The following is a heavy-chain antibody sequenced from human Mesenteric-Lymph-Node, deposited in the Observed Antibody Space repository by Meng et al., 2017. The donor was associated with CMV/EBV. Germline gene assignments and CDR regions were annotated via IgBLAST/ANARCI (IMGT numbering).Heavy chain of an antibody. CDR2: INPTGGNT. J-gene: IGHJ5*02. Sequence: ASVKVSCKASGYTLSSNYMDWVRQAPGQGLEWMGIINPTGGNTYYAQKFQGRVTMTTDTSTSTAYMELRSLRSDDTAVYYCAMFDKIVYFDPWGQGTLVTVSS. CDR3: AMFDKIVYFDP. CDR1: GYTLSSNY. D-gene: IGHD3-10*02. V-gene: IGHV1-46*01.